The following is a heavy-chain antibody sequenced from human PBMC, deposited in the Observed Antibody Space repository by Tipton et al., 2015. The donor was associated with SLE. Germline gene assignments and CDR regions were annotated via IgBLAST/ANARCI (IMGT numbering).Heavy chain of an antibody. CDR2: IHYTGSA. V-gene: IGHV4-59*01. CDR1: SGSIRSYY. CDR3: ARHAGLYNWFDP. J-gene: IGHJ5*02. Sequence: TLSLTCTVSSGSIRSYYWSWIRQPPGKGLEWIGYIHYTGSANYNPSLKSRVTISVDTSKNQFSLRVRSVTAADTAVYYCARHAGLYNWFDPWGQGTLVTVSS.